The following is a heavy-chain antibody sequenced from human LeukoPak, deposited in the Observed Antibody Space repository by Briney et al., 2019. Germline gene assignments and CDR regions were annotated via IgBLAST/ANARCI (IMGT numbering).Heavy chain of an antibody. CDR1: GYTFTSYG. Sequence: ASVKVSCKASGYTFTSYGISWVREAPGQGLEWMGSINTYNGNTKYVQNLQGRVTMTTDTSTNTAYMELRSLRSDDTAVYYCARDQHDRLWGSYRPYFGYWGQGTLVTVSS. CDR3: ARDQHDRLWGSYRPYFGY. J-gene: IGHJ4*02. V-gene: IGHV1-18*01. CDR2: INTYNGNT. D-gene: IGHD3-16*02.